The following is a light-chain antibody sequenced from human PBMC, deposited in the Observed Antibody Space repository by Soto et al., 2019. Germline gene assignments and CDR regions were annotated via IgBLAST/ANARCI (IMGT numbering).Light chain of an antibody. CDR2: GAS. V-gene: IGKV3-15*01. J-gene: IGKJ1*01. CDR1: QSVSSN. Sequence: IVRTQSPATLAVSPGESATLSCTASQSVSSNLAWYQQKPGQAPRLLIDGASTRATGIPARFSGIGSGTEFTLTISSLQSEDFAVYYCQQYKNWPTWTFCQGTKVDIK. CDR3: QQYKNWPTWT.